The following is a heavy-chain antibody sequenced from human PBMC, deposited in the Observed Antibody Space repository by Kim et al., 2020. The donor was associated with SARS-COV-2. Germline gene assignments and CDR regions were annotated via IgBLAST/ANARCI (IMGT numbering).Heavy chain of an antibody. CDR3: AKDIGTTGYYYMDV. V-gene: IGHV3-9*01. Sequence: ADSVKGRFTISRDSAKNSLYLQMNSLRAEDTALYYCAKDIGTTGYYYMDVWGKGTTVTVSS. D-gene: IGHD1-1*01. J-gene: IGHJ6*03.